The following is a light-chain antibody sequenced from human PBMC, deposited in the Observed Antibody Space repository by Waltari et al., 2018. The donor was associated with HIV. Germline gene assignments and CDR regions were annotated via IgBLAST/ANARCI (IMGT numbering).Light chain of an antibody. V-gene: IGKV3-15*01. Sequence: EIVMTQSPDTLSVSPGERAALSCRARQSVNMDIDWYQKKSGQAPRRLIYGSSTRANGVPPRFSGSGSGTEFTLTISDLQSEDFADYYCQQYNERPPYTFGQGTKLEIK. CDR1: QSVNMD. J-gene: IGKJ2*01. CDR3: QQYNERPPYT. CDR2: GSS.